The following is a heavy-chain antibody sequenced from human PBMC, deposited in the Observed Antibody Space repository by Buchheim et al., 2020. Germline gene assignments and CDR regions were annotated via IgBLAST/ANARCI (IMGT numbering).Heavy chain of an antibody. J-gene: IGHJ5*02. CDR2: IYPHDSDT. V-gene: IGHV5-51*01. D-gene: IGHD2/OR15-2a*01. Sequence: EVQLVQSGAEVKKAGESLRISCKGSGYSFTTYWIGWVRQMPGKGLEWMGIIYPHDSDTRYSPSFQGQVTISADKSINLAYLQWSSLKASDTAIYYCARRTLILPSMGWFDPWGQGTL. CDR1: GYSFTTYW. CDR3: ARRTLILPSMGWFDP.